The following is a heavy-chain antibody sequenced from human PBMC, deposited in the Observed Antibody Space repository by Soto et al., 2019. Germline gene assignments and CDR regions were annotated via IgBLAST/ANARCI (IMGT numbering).Heavy chain of an antibody. Sequence: PWGSLRLSCSASGFTFYTYTIHWVRQAPGKGLEYVSAISSNGGSTYYADSVKGRFTISRDNSKNTLSLQMSSLRAEDTAVYYCVKDPMRFRHGPNWFDPWGQVTLFTVSS. V-gene: IGHV3-64D*08. CDR3: VKDPMRFRHGPNWFDP. J-gene: IGHJ5*02. CDR2: ISSNGGST. CDR1: GFTFYTYT. D-gene: IGHD2-21*01.